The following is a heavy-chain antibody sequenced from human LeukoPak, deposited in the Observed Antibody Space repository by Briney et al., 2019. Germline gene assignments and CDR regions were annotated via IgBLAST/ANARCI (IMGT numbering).Heavy chain of an antibody. V-gene: IGHV1-3*01. CDR1: GYTFTSYG. CDR3: ARGQRYSSGWYFGY. CDR2: INAGNGNT. D-gene: IGHD6-19*01. J-gene: IGHJ4*02. Sequence: ASLKVSCKASGYTFTSYGMHWVRQAPGQGLEWMGWINAGNGNTKYPQKFQGRGTITRDTSASTAYMEQSSLRSEDTAVYFCARGQRYSSGWYFGYWGQGTLVTVSS.